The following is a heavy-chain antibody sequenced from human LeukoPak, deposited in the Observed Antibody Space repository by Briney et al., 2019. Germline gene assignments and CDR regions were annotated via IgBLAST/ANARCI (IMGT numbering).Heavy chain of an antibody. CDR3: ARDRVAVYCSGGNCQSRYYYYDMDV. V-gene: IGHV3-30*09. CDR2: ISYDRSHK. D-gene: IGHD2-15*01. Sequence: QSGGSLRLSSAASGFTFSTHTMRWVRQVPGKGLVWVASISYDRSHKVFPDSVQGRFAISRDNSNNMLYLQMNSLRPEDTAVYFCARDRVAVYCSGGNCQSRYYYYDMDVWGQGTTVTVSS. J-gene: IGHJ6*02. CDR1: GFTFSTHT.